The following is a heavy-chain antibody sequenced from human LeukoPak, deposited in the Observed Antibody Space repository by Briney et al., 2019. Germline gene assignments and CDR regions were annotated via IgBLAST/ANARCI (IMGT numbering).Heavy chain of an antibody. CDR3: ARISMIVVVITTIDY. V-gene: IGHV4-38-2*02. J-gene: IGHJ4*02. Sequence: SETLSLTCTVSGYSISSGYYWGWIRQPPGKGLEWIGSIYHSGSTYYNPSLKSRVTISVDTSKNQFSLKLSSVTAADTAVYYCARISMIVVVITTIDYWGQGTLVTVSS. D-gene: IGHD3-22*01. CDR2: IYHSGST. CDR1: GYSISSGYY.